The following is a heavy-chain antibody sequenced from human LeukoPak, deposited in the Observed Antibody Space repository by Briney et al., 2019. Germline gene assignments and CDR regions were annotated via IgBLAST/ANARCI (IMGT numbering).Heavy chain of an antibody. CDR2: INPNSGGT. V-gene: IGHV1-2*02. Sequence: ASVKVSCEASGYTFTGYYMHWVRQAPGQGLEWMGWINPNSGGTNYAQKFQGRVTMTRDTSISTAYMELSRLRSDDTAVYYCARAPSYSSSWYYFDYWGQGTLVTVSS. D-gene: IGHD6-13*01. J-gene: IGHJ4*02. CDR3: ARAPSYSSSWYYFDY. CDR1: GYTFTGYY.